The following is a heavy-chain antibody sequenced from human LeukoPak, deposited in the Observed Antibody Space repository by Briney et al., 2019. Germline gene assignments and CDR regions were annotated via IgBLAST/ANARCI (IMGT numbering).Heavy chain of an antibody. J-gene: IGHJ6*02. CDR2: ISSSSSYI. D-gene: IGHD3-22*01. CDR3: ARDRDRSGYPYYYYGMEV. Sequence: GGSLRLSCAASGFTFSSYSMNWVRQAPGKGLEWVSSISSSSSYIYYADSVKGRFTISRDNAKNSLYLQMNSLRAEDTAVYYCARDRDRSGYPYYYYGMEVWGQGPTVTVSS. CDR1: GFTFSSYS. V-gene: IGHV3-21*01.